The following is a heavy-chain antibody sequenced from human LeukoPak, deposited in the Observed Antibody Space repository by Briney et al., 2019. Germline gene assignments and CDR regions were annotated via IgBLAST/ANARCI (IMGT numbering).Heavy chain of an antibody. CDR1: GFSFSAAW. Sequence: GGSLRLSCEASGFSFSAAWMTWVRQAPGKGLEWVATIKNDGSDKYYVDSVKGRFTLSRDNAKNSVYLQMNSLRVEDAAVYYCVNLGYSDGGQGTLVTVSS. J-gene: IGHJ4*02. CDR2: IKNDGSDK. D-gene: IGHD5-12*01. CDR3: VNLGYSD. V-gene: IGHV3-7*01.